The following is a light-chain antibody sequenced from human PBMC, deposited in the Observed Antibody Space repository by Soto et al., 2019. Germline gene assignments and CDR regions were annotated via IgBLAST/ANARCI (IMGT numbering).Light chain of an antibody. V-gene: IGLV1-51*01. CDR1: SSNIGNNY. J-gene: IGLJ7*01. CDR3: GTWDSSLSAGEV. CDR2: DNN. Sequence: QTVVTQPPSVSAAPGQKVTISCSGSSSNIGNNYVSWYQQLPGTAPKLLIYDNNKRPSGIPDRFSGSKSGTSATLGITGLQTGDEADYYCGTWDSSLSAGEVFGGGTQLTVL.